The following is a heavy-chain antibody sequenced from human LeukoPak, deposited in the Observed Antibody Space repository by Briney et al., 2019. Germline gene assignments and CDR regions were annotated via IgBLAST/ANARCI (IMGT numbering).Heavy chain of an antibody. CDR1: GFRLDAFG. J-gene: IGHJ4*02. D-gene: IGHD3-22*01. CDR2: IEWNGGRR. V-gene: IGHV3-20*04. CDR3: ASVPDDASGNSRYYFKT. Sequence: RPGGSLRLSCVASGFRLDAFGMSWVRQVPGKGLEWVSGIEWNGGRREYADSVKGRFTISRDHAKNSLYLKMKNLRAEDTALYYCASVPDDASGNSRYYFKTWGQGTLVTVSS.